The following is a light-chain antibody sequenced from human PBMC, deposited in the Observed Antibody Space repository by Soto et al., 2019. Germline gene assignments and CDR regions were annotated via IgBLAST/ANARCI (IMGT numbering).Light chain of an antibody. Sequence: EIVLTQSPGTLSLSPGERATLSCRASQSVGSTYLAWYQQKPGQAPRLLIYGSSTTATGIPDRFSGSGSGTDFTLTISRLEPEDFAMYYCQQYGSSPRTFGPGTRVDIK. J-gene: IGKJ3*01. CDR3: QQYGSSPRT. V-gene: IGKV3-20*01. CDR2: GSS. CDR1: QSVGSTY.